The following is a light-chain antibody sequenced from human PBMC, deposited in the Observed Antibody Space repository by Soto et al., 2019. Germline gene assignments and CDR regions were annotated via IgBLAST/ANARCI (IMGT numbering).Light chain of an antibody. CDR1: SSDVGGYNY. CDR2: EVS. Sequence: QSVLTQPPSASGAPGQSVTISCTGTSSDVGGYNYVSWYQQHPGIHPKLIIYEVSKRPSGVPDRFSGSKSGYTASLTVSGLQAEDEADYYCSSYAGSIFYVFGTGTKVTVL. V-gene: IGLV2-8*01. J-gene: IGLJ1*01. CDR3: SSYAGSIFYV.